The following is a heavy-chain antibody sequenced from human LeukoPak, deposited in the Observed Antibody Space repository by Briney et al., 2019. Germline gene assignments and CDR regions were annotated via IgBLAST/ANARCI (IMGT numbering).Heavy chain of an antibody. D-gene: IGHD3-3*01. V-gene: IGHV5-51*01. J-gene: IGHJ4*02. Sequence: GESLKISCKGSGFRFTSYWLGWVRQMPGKGLEWMGTIYPGDSDTRYSPSFQGQVTISVDKSINTAYLQWSSLKASDTAVYYCARQGLRYLDWSVDSWGQGTLVTVSS. CDR2: IYPGDSDT. CDR3: ARQGLRYLDWSVDS. CDR1: GFRFTSYW.